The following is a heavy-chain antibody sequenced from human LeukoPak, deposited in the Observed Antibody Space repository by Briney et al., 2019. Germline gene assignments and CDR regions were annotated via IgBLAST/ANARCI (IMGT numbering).Heavy chain of an antibody. V-gene: IGHV3-30*18. CDR2: ISYDGSNK. CDR3: AKDRMTTVTLFAFDI. D-gene: IGHD4-17*01. CDR1: GFTFSSYA. Sequence: GGSLRLSCAASGFTFSSYAMSWVRQAPGKGLEWVAVISYDGSNKYYADSVKGRFTISRDNSKNTLYLQMNSLRAEDTAVYYCAKDRMTTVTLFAFDIWGQGTMVTVSS. J-gene: IGHJ3*02.